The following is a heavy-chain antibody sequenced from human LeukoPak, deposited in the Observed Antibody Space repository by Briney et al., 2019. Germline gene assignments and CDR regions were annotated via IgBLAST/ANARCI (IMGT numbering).Heavy chain of an antibody. CDR3: ARRLPYFDY. V-gene: IGHV4-39*07. D-gene: IGHD3-16*01. Sequence: PSETLSLTCTVSGGSISSSSYYWGWIRQPPGKGLEWIGSIYYSGSTYYNPSLKSRVTISVDTSKNQFSLKLSSVTAADTAVYYCARRLPYFDYWGQGTLVTVSS. CDR2: IYYSGST. CDR1: GGSISSSSYY. J-gene: IGHJ4*02.